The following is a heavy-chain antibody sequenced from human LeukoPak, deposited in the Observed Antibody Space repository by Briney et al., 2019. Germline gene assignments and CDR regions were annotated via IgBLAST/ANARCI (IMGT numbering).Heavy chain of an antibody. CDR2: ISYDGSNK. CDR3: AKVRYCSGVNCYPDDN. V-gene: IGHV3-30*18. CDR1: GFTFSNSG. J-gene: IGHJ4*02. Sequence: GRSLRLSCAASGFTFSNSGMHWVRQAPGKGLEWVAVISYDGSNKYYADSVKGRFTISRDNSKNTLYLQMNSLRAEDTAVYYCAKVRYCSGVNCYPDDNWGQGTLVTVSS. D-gene: IGHD2-15*01.